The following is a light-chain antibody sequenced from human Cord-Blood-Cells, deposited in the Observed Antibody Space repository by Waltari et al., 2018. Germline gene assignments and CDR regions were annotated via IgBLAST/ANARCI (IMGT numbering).Light chain of an antibody. CDR3: SSYTSSSTWV. V-gene: IGLV2-14*01. CDR2: DVS. J-gene: IGLJ3*02. CDR1: SSDVGGYNY. Sequence: SALTQPASVSGSPGQSITISCTGTSSDVGGYNYVSWYQQHPGKAPNLMIYDVSKRPSGVSNRFSGSKSGNTASLTISGLQAEDEADYYCSSYTSSSTWVFGGGTKLTVL.